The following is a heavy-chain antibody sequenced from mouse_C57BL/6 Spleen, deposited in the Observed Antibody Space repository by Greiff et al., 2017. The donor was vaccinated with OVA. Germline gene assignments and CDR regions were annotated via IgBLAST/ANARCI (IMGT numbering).Heavy chain of an antibody. CDR3: ARPDYDYFDY. CDR1: GFTFSDYG. CDR2: ISSGSSTI. D-gene: IGHD2-4*01. Sequence: EVQVVESGGGLVKPGGSLKLSCAASGFTFSDYGMHWVRQAPEKGLEWVAYISSGSSTIYYADTVKGRFTISRDNANNTLFLQMTRLKYEATAMYSCARPDYDYFDYWGQGTTLTVSS. J-gene: IGHJ2*01. V-gene: IGHV5-17*01.